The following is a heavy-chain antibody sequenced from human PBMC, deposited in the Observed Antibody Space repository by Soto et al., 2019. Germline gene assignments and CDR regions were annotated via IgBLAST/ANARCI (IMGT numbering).Heavy chain of an antibody. V-gene: IGHV4-39*01. Sequence: PSETLSLTCTVSGGSISSSSYYWGWIRQPPGKGLEWIGSIYYSGSTYYNPSLKSRVTISVDTSKNQFSLKLSSVTAADTAVYYCARHNWNYVGWFDPWGQGTRVTVSS. CDR2: IYYSGST. J-gene: IGHJ5*02. D-gene: IGHD1-7*01. CDR3: ARHNWNYVGWFDP. CDR1: GGSISSSSYY.